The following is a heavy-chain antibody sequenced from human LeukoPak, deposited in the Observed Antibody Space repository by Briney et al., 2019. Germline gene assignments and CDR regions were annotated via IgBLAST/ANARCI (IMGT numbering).Heavy chain of an antibody. Sequence: SETLSLTCTVSGGSISSGGYYWSWIRQPPGKGLEWIGYIYHSGSTYYNPSLKSRVTISVDRSKNQFSLKLSSVTAADTAVYYCARVRYCSSTSCYRGAFDIWGQGTMVTVSS. D-gene: IGHD2-2*01. CDR1: GGSISSGGYY. J-gene: IGHJ3*02. V-gene: IGHV4-30-2*01. CDR2: IYHSGST. CDR3: ARVRYCSSTSCYRGAFDI.